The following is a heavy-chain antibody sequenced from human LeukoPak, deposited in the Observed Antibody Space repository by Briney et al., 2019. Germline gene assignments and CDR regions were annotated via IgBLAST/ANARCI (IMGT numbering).Heavy chain of an antibody. V-gene: IGHV1-2*02. J-gene: IGHJ3*02. CDR2: INPNSGGT. D-gene: IGHD3-3*01. CDR1: GYTFTGYY. CDR3: ARTTYYDFWSGYGAFDI. Sequence: VASVKVSCKASGYTFTGYYMHWVRQAPGQGLEWMGWINPNSGGTNYAQKFQGRVTMTRDTSISTAYMELSRLRSDDTAVYYCARTTYYDFWSGYGAFDIWGQGTMVTVSS.